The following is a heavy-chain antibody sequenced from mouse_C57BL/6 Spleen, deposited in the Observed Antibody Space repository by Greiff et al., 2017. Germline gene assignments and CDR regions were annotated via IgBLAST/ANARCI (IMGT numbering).Heavy chain of an antibody. CDR3: ARNYGSRNWYFDV. Sequence: VQLKESGGDLVKPGGSLKLSCAASGFTFSSYGLSWVRQTPDKRLEWVATISSGGSYTYYPDSVKGRFTISRDNAKNNLYLQMSSLKSEDTAMYYCARNYGSRNWYFDVWGTGTTVTVSS. D-gene: IGHD1-1*01. CDR1: GFTFSSYG. J-gene: IGHJ1*03. V-gene: IGHV5-6*01. CDR2: ISSGGSYT.